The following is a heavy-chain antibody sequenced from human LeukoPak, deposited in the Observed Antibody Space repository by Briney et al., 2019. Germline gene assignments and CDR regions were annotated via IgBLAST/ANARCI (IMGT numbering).Heavy chain of an antibody. Sequence: GGSLRLSCAASGFSFSSFAMHWVRQAPGKGLEWVAVTPYDGNTKYYADSVKGRFTIPRDNSKNTPYLQMNSLRAEDTVLYYCARDGNSGYDLTYYYGMDVWGQGTTVTVSS. D-gene: IGHD5-12*01. V-gene: IGHV3-30-3*01. CDR3: ARDGNSGYDLTYYYGMDV. CDR1: GFSFSSFA. J-gene: IGHJ6*02. CDR2: TPYDGNTK.